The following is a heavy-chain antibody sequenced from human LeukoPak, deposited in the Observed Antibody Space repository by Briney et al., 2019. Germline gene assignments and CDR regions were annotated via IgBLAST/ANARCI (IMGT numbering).Heavy chain of an antibody. Sequence: ASVKVSCKASGGTFSRYAINWVRQAPGQGLEWMGWINPNRGGTYYAQKFQGRVTMTRDTSTSTAYMEMTRLKSDDTAVYYCARGSIPTYYYDSSGRHAFDIWGQGTMVTVSS. CDR3: ARGSIPTYYYDSSGRHAFDI. J-gene: IGHJ3*02. V-gene: IGHV1-2*02. CDR1: GGTFSRYA. CDR2: INPNRGGT. D-gene: IGHD3-22*01.